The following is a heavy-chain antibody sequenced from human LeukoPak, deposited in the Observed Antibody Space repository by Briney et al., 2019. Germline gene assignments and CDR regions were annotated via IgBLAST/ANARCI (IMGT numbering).Heavy chain of an antibody. D-gene: IGHD5-18*01. CDR1: GGSISSYY. CDR2: IYYSGST. CDR3: ARSPRGYSYGDIDY. V-gene: IGHV4-59*01. Sequence: PSETLSLTCTVSGGSISSYYWSWIRQPPGKGLEWIGYIYYSGSTNYNPSLKSRVTISVDTSKNQFSLKLSSMTAADTAVYYCARSPRGYSYGDIDYWGQGTLVTVSS. J-gene: IGHJ4*02.